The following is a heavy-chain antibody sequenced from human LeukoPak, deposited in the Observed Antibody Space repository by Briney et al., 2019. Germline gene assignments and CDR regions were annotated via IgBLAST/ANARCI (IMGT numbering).Heavy chain of an antibody. D-gene: IGHD3-16*01. V-gene: IGHV3-7*03. CDR3: ARGGGLDV. Sequence: GGSLRLSCAASGFAFSSYWMNWARQAPGKGLEWVASINHNGNVNYYVDSVKGRFTTSRDNAKNSLYLQMSNLRAKDTAVYFCARGGGLDVWGQGATVTVSS. CDR1: GFAFSSYW. CDR2: INHNGNVN. J-gene: IGHJ6*02.